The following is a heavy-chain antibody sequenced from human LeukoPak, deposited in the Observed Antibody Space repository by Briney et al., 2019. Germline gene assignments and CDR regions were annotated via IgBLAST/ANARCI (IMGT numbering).Heavy chain of an antibody. Sequence: ASVKVSCKASGYTFTGYYIHWVRQAPGQGLEWMGWINPNSGGTNYAQKFQGRVTMTRDTSISTAYMELSRLRSDDTAVYYCARGTGLLLWFGETNWFDPWGQGTLVTVSS. CDR3: ARGTGLLLWFGETNWFDP. D-gene: IGHD3-10*01. J-gene: IGHJ5*02. V-gene: IGHV1-2*02. CDR2: INPNSGGT. CDR1: GYTFTGYY.